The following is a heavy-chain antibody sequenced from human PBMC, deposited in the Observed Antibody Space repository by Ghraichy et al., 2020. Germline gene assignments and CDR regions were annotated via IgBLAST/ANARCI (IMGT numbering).Heavy chain of an antibody. CDR3: ARIVDGGASFDY. D-gene: IGHD3-16*01. CDR2: IFSNDEK. V-gene: IGHV2-26*01. CDR1: GFSLSNARMG. J-gene: IGHJ4*02. Sequence: GPTLVKPTETLTLTCTVSGFSLSNARMGVSWIRQPPGKALEWLAHIFSNDEKSYSTSLKSRLTISKDTSKSQVVLTMTNMDPVDTATYYCARIVDGGASFDYWGQGNPVTGPS.